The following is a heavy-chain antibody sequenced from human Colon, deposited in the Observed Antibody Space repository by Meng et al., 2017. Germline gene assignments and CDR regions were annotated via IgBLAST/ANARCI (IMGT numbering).Heavy chain of an antibody. CDR3: ARDQSWELYRSVNSFYGMDV. V-gene: IGHV1-46*01. J-gene: IGHJ6*02. CDR2: INPDRADT. CDR1: GYSFTKYF. D-gene: IGHD1-26*01. Sequence: ASVKVSCKASGYSFTKYFMHWVRQAPGQGLEWMGVINPDRADTSYAQKFQGRITMTRDTATNTIYMELSSLQSEDTAIYYCARDQSWELYRSVNSFYGMDVWGQGTTVTVSS.